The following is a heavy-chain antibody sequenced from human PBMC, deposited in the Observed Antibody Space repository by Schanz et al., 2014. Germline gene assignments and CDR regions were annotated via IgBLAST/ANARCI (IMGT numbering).Heavy chain of an antibody. Sequence: QVQLVQSGAEVKKPGSSVKVSCKASGGTFSSYAISWVRQAPGQGLEWMGRVIPILGVTHYAQKFQGRVTITADKSTSTASMELSSLRSEDTAVYYCARSNYYDNSDYYNSFDYWGQGTLVTVSS. J-gene: IGHJ4*02. CDR2: VIPILGVT. D-gene: IGHD3-22*01. V-gene: IGHV1-69*02. CDR3: ARSNYYDNSDYYNSFDY. CDR1: GGTFSSYA.